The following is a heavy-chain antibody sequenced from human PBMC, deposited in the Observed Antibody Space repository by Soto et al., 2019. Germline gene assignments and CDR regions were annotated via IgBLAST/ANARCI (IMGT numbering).Heavy chain of an antibody. J-gene: IGHJ5*02. D-gene: IGHD2-15*01. CDR3: VRPCKDCCGGGPGNWFDP. Sequence: QVHLVESGGGLVKPGESLRLSCAASGFTFSDYPMGWIRQAPGKGPEWVSYIDNSGSTIYYADSVKGRFTISRDNAKNSLYLQMNSLRAEDTALYYCVRPCKDCCGGGPGNWFDPWGQGSLVIVSS. CDR2: IDNSGSTI. V-gene: IGHV3-11*01. CDR1: GFTFSDYP.